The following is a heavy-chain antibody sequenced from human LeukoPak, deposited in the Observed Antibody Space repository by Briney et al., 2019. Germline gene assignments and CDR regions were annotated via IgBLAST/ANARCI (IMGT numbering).Heavy chain of an antibody. J-gene: IGHJ4*02. CDR1: GFTFSDYA. D-gene: IGHD5-24*01. CDR3: AKGGPQFFDY. Sequence: GVSLRLSCAVSGFTFSDYAMSWVRQAPGKGLEWVSTISGSGGSTYSADSVKGRFTISRDNSRNTLYLQMNSLRAEDTAIYYCAKGGPQFFDYWGQGTLVTVSS. CDR2: ISGSGGST. V-gene: IGHV3-23*01.